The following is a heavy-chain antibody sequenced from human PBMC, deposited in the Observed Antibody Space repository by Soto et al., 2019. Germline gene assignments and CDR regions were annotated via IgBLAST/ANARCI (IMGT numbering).Heavy chain of an antibody. CDR1: GYTFTSYG. D-gene: IGHD3-3*01. V-gene: IGHV1-18*04. CDR2: ISAYNGNT. CDR3: ARDLNYDFWSGYYHFDY. J-gene: IGHJ4*02. Sequence: SVKVSCKASGYTFTSYGISWVRQAPGQGLEWMGWISAYNGNTNYAQKLQGRVTMTTDTSTSTAYMELRSLRSGDTAVCYCARDLNYDFWSGYYHFDYWGQGTLVTVSS.